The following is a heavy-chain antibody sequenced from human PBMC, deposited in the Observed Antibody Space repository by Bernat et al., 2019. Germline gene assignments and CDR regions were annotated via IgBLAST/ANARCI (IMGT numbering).Heavy chain of an antibody. CDR1: GFTFTSFA. CDR3: AKHVGNPSGPFDI. D-gene: IGHD7-27*01. V-gene: IGHV3-23*04. Sequence: EVQLVESGGGLVQPGGSLRLYCAASGFTFTSFAMTWVRQPPGKGLAWVSTITGSGGSTYYADSVTGRFTISRDNSMNTVYLQMNSLRAEDTAVYYCAKHVGNPSGPFDIWGQGTMVTVSS. CDR2: ITGSGGST. J-gene: IGHJ3*02.